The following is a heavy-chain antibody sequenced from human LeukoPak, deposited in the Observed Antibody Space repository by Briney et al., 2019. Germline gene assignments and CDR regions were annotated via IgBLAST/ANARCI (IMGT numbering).Heavy chain of an antibody. D-gene: IGHD5-12*01. CDR2: ISGSGGST. Sequence: GGSLRLPCAASGFTFSSYAMSWVRQAPGKGLEWVSAISGSGGSTYYADSVKGRFTISRDNSKNTLYLQMNSLRAEDTAVYYCAKGHSGYEVGMDVWGQGTTVTVSS. CDR3: AKGHSGYEVGMDV. CDR1: GFTFSSYA. J-gene: IGHJ6*02. V-gene: IGHV3-23*01.